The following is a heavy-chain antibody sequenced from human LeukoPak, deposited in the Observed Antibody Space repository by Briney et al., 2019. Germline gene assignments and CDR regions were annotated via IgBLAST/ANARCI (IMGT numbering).Heavy chain of an antibody. CDR2: INTNTGNP. Sequence: ASVKVSCKASGYTFTSYAMNWVRQAPGQGLEWMGWINTNTGNPTYAQGFTGRFVFSLDTSVSTAYLQISSLKAEDTAVYYCARTTMVRGVIKSYYFDYWGQGTLVTVSS. CDR1: GYTFTSYA. J-gene: IGHJ4*02. V-gene: IGHV7-4-1*02. CDR3: ARTTMVRGVIKSYYFDY. D-gene: IGHD3-10*01.